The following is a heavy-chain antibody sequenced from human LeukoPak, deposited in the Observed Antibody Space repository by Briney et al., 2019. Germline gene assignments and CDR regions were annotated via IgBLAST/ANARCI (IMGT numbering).Heavy chain of an antibody. CDR3: VRDYYGSGNYPTGWFDP. J-gene: IGHJ5*02. V-gene: IGHV5-51*01. Sequence: GESLKISCKGSGYSFTNYWIGWVRQMPGKGLEWMGIIYPDDSDTRYSPSFQGQVTISADKSISTAYLQWSSLKASDTAIYYCVRDYYGSGNYPTGWFDPWGQGTLVTVSS. CDR2: IYPDDSDT. D-gene: IGHD3-10*01. CDR1: GYSFTNYW.